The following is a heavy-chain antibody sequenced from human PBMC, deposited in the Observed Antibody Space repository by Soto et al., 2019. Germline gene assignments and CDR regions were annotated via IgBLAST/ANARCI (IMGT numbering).Heavy chain of an antibody. CDR3: AREKCSSTSCNHGMDV. CDR1: AFTFNNFP. D-gene: IGHD2-2*01. CDR2: ITTSSTYK. J-gene: IGHJ6*02. V-gene: IGHV3-21*01. Sequence: VGSLRLSCVASAFTFNNFPMHWVRQAPGKGLQWLASITTSSTYKYYADSVKGRFSISRDNAKNSLYLELTNLRSEDTAVYYCAREKCSSTSCNHGMDVWGLGTTVTVSS.